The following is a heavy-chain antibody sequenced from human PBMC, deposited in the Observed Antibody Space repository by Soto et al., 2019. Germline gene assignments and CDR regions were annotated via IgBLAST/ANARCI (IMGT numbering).Heavy chain of an antibody. CDR3: ARAGALNSSGYYFSFDY. CDR2: VSSSSSYI. V-gene: IGHV3-21*01. D-gene: IGHD3-22*01. Sequence: GSLRLSCAASGFTCRSYAMNWVRQAPGKGLEWVSSVSSSSSYIYYADSVKGRFTISRDNAKNSLYLQMNSLRAEDTAVYYCARAGALNSSGYYFSFDYWGQGTLVTVSS. J-gene: IGHJ4*02. CDR1: GFTCRSYA.